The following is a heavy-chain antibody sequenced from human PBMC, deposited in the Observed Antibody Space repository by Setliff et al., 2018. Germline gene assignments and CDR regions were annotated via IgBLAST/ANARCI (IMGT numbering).Heavy chain of an antibody. CDR2: VNPRTGST. V-gene: IGHV1-46*01. CDR1: GYVFTGYY. CDR3: ARDAVSNFDRGDSPAY. D-gene: IGHD2-21*01. Sequence: GASVKVSCKASGYVFTGYYIHWVRHAPGQGFEWMGSVNPRTGSTAYAARFQVSITMTRDTSATTAYMTLGSLRSDDTSVYFCARDAVSNFDRGDSPAYWGRGTLVTVSS. J-gene: IGHJ4*02.